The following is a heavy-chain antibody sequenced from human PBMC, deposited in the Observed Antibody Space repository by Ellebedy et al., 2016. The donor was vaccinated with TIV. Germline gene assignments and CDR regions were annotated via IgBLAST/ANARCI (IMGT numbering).Heavy chain of an antibody. CDR1: GYTFTSYY. CDR2: INPSGGST. Sequence: ASVKVSXXASGYTFTSYYMHWVRQAPGQGLEWMGIINPSGGSTSYAQKFQGRVTMTRDTSTSTVYMELSSLRSEDTAVYYCARTHSSGNGLDPWGQGTLVTVSS. J-gene: IGHJ5*02. V-gene: IGHV1-46*01. CDR3: ARTHSSGNGLDP. D-gene: IGHD6-19*01.